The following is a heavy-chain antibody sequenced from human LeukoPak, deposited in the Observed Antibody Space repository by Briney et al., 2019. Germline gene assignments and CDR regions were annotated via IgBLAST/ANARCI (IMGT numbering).Heavy chain of an antibody. CDR1: GLTVSTNY. V-gene: IGHV3-66*03. Sequence: PGGSLRLSCAASGLTVSTNYMSWVRQAPGKGLEWVSLIYSTGSTYYADSVKGRFTISRDNSKNTVYLQMNSLRAEDTAVYYCAKLARWFGELSPFDYWGQGTLVTVSS. CDR3: AKLARWFGELSPFDY. CDR2: IYSTGST. J-gene: IGHJ4*02. D-gene: IGHD3-10*01.